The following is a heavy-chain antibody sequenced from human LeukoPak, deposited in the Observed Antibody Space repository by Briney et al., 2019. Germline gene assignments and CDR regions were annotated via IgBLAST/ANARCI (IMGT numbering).Heavy chain of an antibody. V-gene: IGHV3-43D*03. Sequence: GSLRLSCAASGFTFNDYAMHWVRQVPGKGLEWVSLINWSGVSTYYADSVKGRFTISRDNSKNTLYLQMNSLRAEDTAVYYCAKDNGDYYDSSGYYYNWGQGTLVTVSS. D-gene: IGHD3-22*01. CDR3: AKDNGDYYDSSGYYYN. CDR2: INWSGVST. CDR1: GFTFNDYA. J-gene: IGHJ4*02.